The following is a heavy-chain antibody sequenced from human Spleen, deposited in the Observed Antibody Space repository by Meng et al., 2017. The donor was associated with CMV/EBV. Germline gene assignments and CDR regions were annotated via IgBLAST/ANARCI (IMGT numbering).Heavy chain of an antibody. CDR3: ARGLSYYEMLTGYYNWFDP. Sequence: YTNYTNDRVRQTTGQGLGWMGWRNPISSSAGYTQGYQGRVTMTRNTAKSTANMELSSMRSEDTAVDDCARGLSYYEMLTGYYNWFDPWGQGTLVTVSS. V-gene: IGHV1-8*01. J-gene: IGHJ5*02. D-gene: IGHD3-9*01. CDR2: RNPISSSA. CDR1: YTNYT.